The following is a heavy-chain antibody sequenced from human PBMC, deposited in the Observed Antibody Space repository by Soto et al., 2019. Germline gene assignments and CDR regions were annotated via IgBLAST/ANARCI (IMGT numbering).Heavy chain of an antibody. CDR3: TAALPPLRILEWLPRRDNYNAMDV. V-gene: IGHV3-15*01. CDR2: IKTKTDGGTT. Sequence: GGSLRLSCAASGFIFNNAWMSWVRRAPGKGLEWVGRIKTKTDGGTTDYAAPVKGRFTISRDDSKNMLYLQMNSLKTEDTGVYFCTAALPPLRILEWLPRRDNYNAMDVWGQGTTVTV. D-gene: IGHD3-3*01. CDR1: GFIFNNAW. J-gene: IGHJ6*02.